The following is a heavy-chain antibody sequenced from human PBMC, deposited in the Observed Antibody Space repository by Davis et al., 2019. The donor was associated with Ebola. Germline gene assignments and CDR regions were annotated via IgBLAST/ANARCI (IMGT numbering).Heavy chain of an antibody. CDR3: ARDISL. V-gene: IGHV4-61*03. CDR1: GGSVSSGSYY. CDR2: ISYSGST. Sequence: MPSGTLSLTCTVSGGSVSSGSYYWSWIRQPPGKGLEWIGYISYSGSTNYNPSPKSRVTISVDTSKNHFSLKLNSVTAADTAVYYCARDISLWGQGTMVTVSS. J-gene: IGHJ3*01. D-gene: IGHD1-14*01.